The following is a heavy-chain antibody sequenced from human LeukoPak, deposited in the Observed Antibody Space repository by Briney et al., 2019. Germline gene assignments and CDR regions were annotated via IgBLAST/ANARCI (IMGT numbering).Heavy chain of an antibody. J-gene: IGHJ4*02. CDR3: AKECGGGCSDDY. CDR1: GFTFSAYG. Sequence: RGSLRLSCAASGFTFSAYGMHWVRRAPGKGLEWVAFIWFDGSNKYYAESVKGRFTISRDNSKNTLYLQMNSLRLEDTAVFYCAKECGGGCSDDYWGQGTLVTVSS. CDR2: IWFDGSNK. V-gene: IGHV3-30*02. D-gene: IGHD2-21*02.